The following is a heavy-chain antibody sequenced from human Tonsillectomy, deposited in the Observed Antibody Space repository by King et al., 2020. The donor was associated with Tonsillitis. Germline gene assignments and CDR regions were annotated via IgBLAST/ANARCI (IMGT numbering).Heavy chain of an antibody. CDR3: ARDGSTGWLAD. J-gene: IGHJ4*02. D-gene: IGHD6-19*01. CDR2: INPNKGGT. V-gene: IGHV1-2*02. CDR1: GYTFTGYY. Sequence: QLVQSGAEVRKPGASVKVSFKASGYTFTGYYMHWVRQAPGQGLEWMGWINPNKGGTDYVQKFQGRVSVSRDTSISTAYMELSRLRSDDTAVYYCARDGSTGWLADWGQGTLVTVSS.